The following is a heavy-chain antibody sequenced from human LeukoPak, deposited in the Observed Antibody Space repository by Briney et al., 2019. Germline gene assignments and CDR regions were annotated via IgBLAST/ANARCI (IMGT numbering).Heavy chain of an antibody. D-gene: IGHD3-10*01. CDR2: INPSGGST. V-gene: IGHV1-46*01. Sequence: GASVKVSCKASGYTFTSYYMHWVRQAPGQGLEWMGIINPSGGSTSYAQKFQGRVTMTRDTSTSTVYMELSSLRSEDTAVYYCARERTGKRDIWFGELFPLDYWGLGTLVTVSS. CDR3: ARERTGKRDIWFGELFPLDY. CDR1: GYTFTSYY. J-gene: IGHJ4*02.